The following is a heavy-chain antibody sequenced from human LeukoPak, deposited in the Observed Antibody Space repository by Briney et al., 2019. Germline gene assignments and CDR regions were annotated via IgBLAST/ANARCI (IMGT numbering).Heavy chain of an antibody. Sequence: GGSLRLSCTASGFTFTNYAMTWVRQAPGKGLEWGSGISSSGGSTYYADSVKGRFTISRDNSKNTLYLQVNSLRAEDTAVYYCAKDLGGSGSYYPDYWGQGTLVTVSS. CDR1: GFTFTNYA. J-gene: IGHJ4*02. CDR3: AKDLGGSGSYYPDY. V-gene: IGHV3-23*01. CDR2: ISSSGGST. D-gene: IGHD3-10*01.